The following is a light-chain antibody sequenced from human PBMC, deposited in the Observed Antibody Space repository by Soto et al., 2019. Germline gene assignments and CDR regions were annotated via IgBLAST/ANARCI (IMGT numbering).Light chain of an antibody. CDR3: LLYYGGAVV. CDR2: STD. Sequence: QAVVTQEPSLTVSPGGTVTLTCASSTGTVTSGHYPNWLQQKPGQAPRALIYSTDTRHSWTPARFSGSLLGGKAALTLSGVQPVYEADYYCLLYYGGAVVFGGGTKLTVL. CDR1: TGTVTSGHY. V-gene: IGLV7-43*01. J-gene: IGLJ2*01.